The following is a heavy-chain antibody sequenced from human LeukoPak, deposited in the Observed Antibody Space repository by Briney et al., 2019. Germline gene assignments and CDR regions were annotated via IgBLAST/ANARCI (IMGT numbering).Heavy chain of an antibody. Sequence: GGSLRLSCAASGFTFSSYGMHWVRQAPGKGLEWVAFIRYDGSNKYYADSVKGRFTIPRDNSKNTLYLQMNSLRAEDTAVYYCGKDFRSVAGTGYFDYWGQGTLVTDSS. D-gene: IGHD6-19*01. V-gene: IGHV3-30*02. CDR3: GKDFRSVAGTGYFDY. CDR1: GFTFSSYG. J-gene: IGHJ4*02. CDR2: IRYDGSNK.